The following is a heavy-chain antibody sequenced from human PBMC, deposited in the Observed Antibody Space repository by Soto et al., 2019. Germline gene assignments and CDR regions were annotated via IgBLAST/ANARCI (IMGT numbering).Heavy chain of an antibody. CDR3: ARRVPTGYFDY. V-gene: IGHV1-46*01. CDR2: INPSGGST. Sequence: SVKVCCKASGYTFTSYYMHWVRQAPGQGLEWMGIINPSGGSTSYAQKFQGRVTMTRDTSTSTVYMELSSLRSEDTAVYYCARRVPTGYFDYWGQGTQVTVSS. CDR1: GYTFTSYY. J-gene: IGHJ4*02. D-gene: IGHD3-9*01.